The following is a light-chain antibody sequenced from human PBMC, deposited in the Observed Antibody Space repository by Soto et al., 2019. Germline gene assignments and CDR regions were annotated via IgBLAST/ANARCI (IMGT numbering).Light chain of an antibody. CDR1: QNVSSSY. Sequence: ESVLTQSPGTLSLSPGERATLSCRASQNVSSSYLAWYQQKPGQAPRLLIYAASTRATGIPDRFSGSRSATNFTLTIIRLEPEDFAVYYCQQYGGSPLYSFGPETRLEIK. J-gene: IGKJ2*03. V-gene: IGKV3-20*01. CDR2: AAS. CDR3: QQYGGSPLYS.